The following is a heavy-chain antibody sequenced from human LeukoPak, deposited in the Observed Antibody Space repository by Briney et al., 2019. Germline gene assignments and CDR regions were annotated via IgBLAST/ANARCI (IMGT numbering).Heavy chain of an antibody. V-gene: IGHV3-9*01. J-gene: IGHJ3*02. CDR2: ITWNSGTI. CDR3: AKDVTGTGAFDI. D-gene: IGHD1-7*01. CDR1: GFTFYDYA. Sequence: SLRLSCAASGFTFYDYAMNWVRQGPGKGLEWVSGITWNSGTIGYADSVKGRFTISRDNAKNSLYLQMNSLRAEDTALYYCAKDVTGTGAFDIWGQGTMVTVSS.